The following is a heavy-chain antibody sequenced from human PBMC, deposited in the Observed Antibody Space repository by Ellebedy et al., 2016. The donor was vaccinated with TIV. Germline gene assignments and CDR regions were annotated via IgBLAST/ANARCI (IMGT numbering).Heavy chain of an antibody. J-gene: IGHJ6*04. CDR1: GFTFSDYY. V-gene: IGHV3-11*03. CDR2: ISSSSSYT. D-gene: IGHD3-3*01. Sequence: GGSLRLXXAASGFTFSDYYMSWIRQAPGKGLEWVSYISSSSSYTNYADSVKGRFTISRDNAKNSLYLQMNSLRAEDTAVYYCASRYDFWSGYYVWGKGTTVTVSS. CDR3: ASRYDFWSGYYV.